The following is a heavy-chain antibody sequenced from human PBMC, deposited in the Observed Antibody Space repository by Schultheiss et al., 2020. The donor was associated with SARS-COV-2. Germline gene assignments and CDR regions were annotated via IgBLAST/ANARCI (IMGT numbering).Heavy chain of an antibody. CDR2: ISGSGGST. J-gene: IGHJ4*02. CDR1: GFTFRSYS. V-gene: IGHV3-23*01. D-gene: IGHD2-15*01. CDR3: AKDRVGLDY. Sequence: GGSLRLSCVASGFTFRSYSMNWVRQAPGKGLEWVSAISGSGGSTYYADSVKGRFTISRDNSKNTLYLQMNSLRAEDTAVYYCAKDRVGLDYWGQGTLVTVPS.